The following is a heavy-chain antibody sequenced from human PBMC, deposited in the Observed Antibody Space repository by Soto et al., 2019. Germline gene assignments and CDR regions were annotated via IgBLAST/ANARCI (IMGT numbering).Heavy chain of an antibody. J-gene: IGHJ4*02. CDR2: MNPNSGNT. D-gene: IGHD3-10*01. V-gene: IGHV1-8*01. Sequence: ASVKVSCKASGYTFTSYDINWVRQATGQGLEWMGWMNPNSGNTGYAQKFQGRVTMTRNTSISTAYMELSSLRSEDTAVYYCAXLGYYYGSGSYYHSPSFDYWGQGTLVTVSS. CDR3: AXLGYYYGSGSYYHSPSFDY. CDR1: GYTFTSYD.